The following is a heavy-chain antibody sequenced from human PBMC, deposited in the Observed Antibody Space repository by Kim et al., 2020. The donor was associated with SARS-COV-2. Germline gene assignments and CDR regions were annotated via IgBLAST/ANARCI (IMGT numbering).Heavy chain of an antibody. CDR1: GGSISSYY. J-gene: IGHJ4*02. CDR2: IYYSGST. CDR3: ARGGLYYDSSGYWGY. V-gene: IGHV4-59*13. Sequence: SETLSLTCTVSGGSISSYYWSWIRQPPGKGLEWIGYIYYSGSTNYNPSLKSRVTISVDTSKNQFSLKLSSVTAADTAVYYCARGGLYYDSSGYWGYWGQGTLVTLSS. D-gene: IGHD3-22*01.